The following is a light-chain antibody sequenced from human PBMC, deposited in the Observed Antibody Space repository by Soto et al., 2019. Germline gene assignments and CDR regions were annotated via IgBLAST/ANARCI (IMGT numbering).Light chain of an antibody. CDR3: AAWDDGLNGYV. Sequence: QSVLTQPPSASGTPGQRVTISCSGSSYNIGSNTVNWYQQLPGTAPKLLIHANNQRPSGVPDRFSGSKSGTSASLAISWLQSEEADYYCAAWDDGLNGYVFGTGTKLTVL. V-gene: IGLV1-44*01. CDR1: SYNIGSNT. J-gene: IGLJ1*01. CDR2: ANN.